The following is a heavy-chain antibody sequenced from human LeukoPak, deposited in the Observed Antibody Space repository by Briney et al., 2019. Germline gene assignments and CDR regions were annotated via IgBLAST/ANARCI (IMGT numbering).Heavy chain of an antibody. D-gene: IGHD2-15*01. CDR2: INAGNGNT. CDR1: EYTFTSYA. CDR3: ATLPNCSGGNCYRYFDL. J-gene: IGHJ2*01. V-gene: IGHV1-3*01. Sequence: ASVKVSCKASEYTFTSYAVHWLRQAPGQRLEWMGWINAGNGNTKYSQMFRGRVAITRDTSASTAHMELSSLRSEDTAVFYCATLPNCSGGNCYRYFDLWGRGTLVTVSS.